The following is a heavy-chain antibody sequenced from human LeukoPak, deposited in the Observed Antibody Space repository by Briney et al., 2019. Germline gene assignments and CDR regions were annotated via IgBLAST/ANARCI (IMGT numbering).Heavy chain of an antibody. J-gene: IGHJ6*03. CDR3: VRHDRDDFWSGYRRYAAEPVYMDV. V-gene: IGHV5-51*01. D-gene: IGHD3-3*01. CDR1: GYSFTSYW. Sequence: GESLKISCKGSGYSFTSYWIGWVRQMPGKGLEWMGIIYPGDSDTRYSPSFQGQVTISADKSISTAYLQWSSLKASDTAIYYCVRHDRDDFWSGYRRYAAEPVYMDVWGKGTTVTVSS. CDR2: IYPGDSDT.